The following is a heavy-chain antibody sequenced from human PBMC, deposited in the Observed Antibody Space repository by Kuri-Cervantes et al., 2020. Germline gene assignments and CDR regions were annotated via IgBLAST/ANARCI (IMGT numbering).Heavy chain of an antibody. CDR3: ARDRAAAGPRRYFDY. Sequence: GGSLRLSCAASGFTFSSYSMNWVRQAPGKGLEWVSSISSSSTYIYYADSVKGRFTISRDNAKNSLYLQMNSLRAEDTAVYYCARDRAAAGPRRYFDYWGQGTLVTVSS. CDR1: GFTFSSYS. V-gene: IGHV3-21*01. J-gene: IGHJ4*02. D-gene: IGHD6-13*01. CDR2: ISSSSTYI.